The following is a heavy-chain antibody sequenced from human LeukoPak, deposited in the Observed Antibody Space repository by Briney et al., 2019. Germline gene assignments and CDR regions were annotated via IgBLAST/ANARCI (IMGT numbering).Heavy chain of an antibody. CDR1: GLPHNSYS. D-gene: IGHD3-9*01. Sequence: GGPLRLLCGACGLPHNSYSMKWVRQAPGRGVEGVSSISSSSSYISYADPEKGRFTISRDNAKNSLYLQMNSLRAEDTAVYYCATSYILTGSFPSDYWGQGTLVTVSS. J-gene: IGHJ4*02. CDR2: ISSSSSYI. V-gene: IGHV3-21*01. CDR3: ATSYILTGSFPSDY.